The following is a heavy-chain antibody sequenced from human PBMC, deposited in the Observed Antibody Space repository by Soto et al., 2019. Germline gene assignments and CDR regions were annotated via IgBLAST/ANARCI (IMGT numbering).Heavy chain of an antibody. Sequence: QVQLVESGGGVVQPGRSLRLSCAVSGFTVSTYGMHWVRQAPGKGLEWVAVISRDGGTKYYADSVKGRFTISRDNSRNKLFLEMNSLRGDDMVVYYCTGEVASGYWGQGTLVTVSS. J-gene: IGHJ4*02. CDR1: GFTVSTYG. CDR2: ISRDGGTK. V-gene: IGHV3-30*03. D-gene: IGHD2-8*02. CDR3: TGEVASGY.